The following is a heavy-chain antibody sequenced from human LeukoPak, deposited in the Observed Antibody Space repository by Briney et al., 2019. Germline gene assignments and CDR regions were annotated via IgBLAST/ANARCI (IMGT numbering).Heavy chain of an antibody. Sequence: PGGSLRLSCAASGFTFSSYSMNWARQAPGKGLEWVSSISSSSSYIYYADSVKGRFTISRDNAKNSLYLQMNSLRAEDTAVYYCARDKVATNAFDIWGQGTMVTVSS. D-gene: IGHD2-15*01. CDR2: ISSSSSYI. CDR1: GFTFSSYS. V-gene: IGHV3-21*01. J-gene: IGHJ3*02. CDR3: ARDKVATNAFDI.